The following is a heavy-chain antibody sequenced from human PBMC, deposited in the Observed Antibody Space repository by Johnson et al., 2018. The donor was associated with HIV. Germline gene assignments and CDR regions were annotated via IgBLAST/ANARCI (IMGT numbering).Heavy chain of an antibody. D-gene: IGHD1-26*01. CDR1: GFTFSNYW. CDR3: AGLGGSHDAFDI. V-gene: IGHV3-7*03. J-gene: IGHJ3*02. CDR2: IKQDGSDK. Sequence: VQLVESGGGVVQPGRSLRLSCAASGFTFSNYWMSWVRQAPGQGLEWVANIKQDGSDKYYVASVKGRVTISRDNAKNTLYLQMNSLRAEDTAVYYCAGLGGSHDAFDIWGQGTMVTVSS.